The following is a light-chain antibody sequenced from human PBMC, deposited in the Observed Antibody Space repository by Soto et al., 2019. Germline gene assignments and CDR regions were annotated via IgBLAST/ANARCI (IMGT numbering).Light chain of an antibody. Sequence: EIVLTQSPSTLFLSPGERATLSCRASQSVISQLSWYQHKPGQAPSLLIYDTSNRAPGIPARFSGSGSGTDFTLTISSLEPEDFAVYYCQQRYSWPRTFGQGTKV. CDR3: QQRYSWPRT. V-gene: IGKV3-11*01. CDR2: DTS. CDR1: QSVISQ. J-gene: IGKJ1*01.